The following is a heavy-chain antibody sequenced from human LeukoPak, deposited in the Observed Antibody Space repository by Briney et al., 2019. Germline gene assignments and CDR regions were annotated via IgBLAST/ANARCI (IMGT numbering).Heavy chain of an antibody. CDR2: ISYDGSNK. CDR3: AGGLSGYSSGWYAAGGGMDV. Sequence: GGSLRLSCAASGFTFSSYAMHWVRQAPGKGLEWVAVISYDGSNKYYADSVKGRFTISRDNSKNTLYLQMNSLRAEDTAVYYCAGGLSGYSSGWYAAGGGMDVWGQGTTVTVSS. D-gene: IGHD6-19*01. CDR1: GFTFSSYA. J-gene: IGHJ6*02. V-gene: IGHV3-30*04.